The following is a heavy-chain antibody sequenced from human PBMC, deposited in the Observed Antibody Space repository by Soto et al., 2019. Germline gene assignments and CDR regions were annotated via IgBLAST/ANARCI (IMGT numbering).Heavy chain of an antibody. CDR2: ISTYRSDT. CDR1: GYAFSSYG. V-gene: IGHV1-18*04. Sequence: DSVKVSCKASGYAFSSYGISWVRQAPGQGLEWIGWISTYRSDTNSAPRLQGRITMTTDTSTSTAYMGLRSLTSDDTAVYYCVRHERDSCLGRNSFYFVYWCPGILLTV. CDR3: VRHERDSCLGRNSFYFVY. D-gene: IGHD2-21*01. J-gene: IGHJ4*02.